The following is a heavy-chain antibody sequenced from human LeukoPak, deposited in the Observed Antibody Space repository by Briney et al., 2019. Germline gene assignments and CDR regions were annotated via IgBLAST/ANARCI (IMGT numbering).Heavy chain of an antibody. V-gene: IGHV4-4*07. J-gene: IGHJ3*02. CDR1: GGSISSYY. CDR2: IYTSGST. CDR3: ARDMSSSRYKVYAFDI. D-gene: IGHD6-13*01. Sequence: PSETLSLTCTVSGGSISSYYWSWIRQPAGKGLEWIGRIYTSGSTNYNPSLKSRVTMSVDTSKNQFSLKLSSVTAADTAVYYCARDMSSSRYKVYAFDIWGQGTMVTVSS.